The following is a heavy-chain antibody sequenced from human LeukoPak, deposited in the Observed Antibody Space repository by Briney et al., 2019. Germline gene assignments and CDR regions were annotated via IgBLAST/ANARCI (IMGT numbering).Heavy chain of an antibody. J-gene: IGHJ4*02. V-gene: IGHV4-59*08. Sequence: SETLSLTCTVSGGSISSYYWSWIRQPPGKGLEWIGYISFSGYTNYNPSLKSRVTISVDTSKNQFSLKLSSVTAADTAVYYCARLRDSYFDYWGQGTLVTFSS. D-gene: IGHD3/OR15-3a*01. CDR1: GGSISSYY. CDR3: ARLRDSYFDY. CDR2: ISFSGYT.